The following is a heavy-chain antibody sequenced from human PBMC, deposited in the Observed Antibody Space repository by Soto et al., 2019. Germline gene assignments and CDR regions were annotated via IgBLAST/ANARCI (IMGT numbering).Heavy chain of an antibody. CDR1: GGIFSSYA. CDR2: IIPIFGTA. CDR3: ARGGSGYVWFNEF. V-gene: IGHV1-69*01. D-gene: IGHD3-22*01. Sequence: QEQLVQSGAEVKKPGSSVKVSCKASGGIFSSYAISWVRQAPGQGLEWMGGIIPIFGTANYAQKFQGRVTITADEATNTANMDLSSLKSEDTAIYYCARGGSGYVWFNEFWGQGTLVTVSS. J-gene: IGHJ4*02.